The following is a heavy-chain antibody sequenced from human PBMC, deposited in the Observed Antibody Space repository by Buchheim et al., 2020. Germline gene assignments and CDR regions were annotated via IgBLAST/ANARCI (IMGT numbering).Heavy chain of an antibody. CDR1: GFSLTTYG. V-gene: IGHV3-23*04. CDR3: GKESLSRGWYTIEH. CDR2: INGDAT. D-gene: IGHD6-19*01. J-gene: IGHJ4*02. Sequence: DVQLVESGGGLVQPEGSLRLSCAASGFSLTTYGMSWARQAPGKGLEWVSAINGDATYYADAVKGRFTTSIDRSKNTVDLRVNSLRADDTAVYYCGKESLSRGWYTIEHWGQGTL.